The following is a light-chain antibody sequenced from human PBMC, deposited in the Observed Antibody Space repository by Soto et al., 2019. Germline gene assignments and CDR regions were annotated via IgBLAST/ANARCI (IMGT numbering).Light chain of an antibody. CDR1: TSNLGAGYD. Sequence: QSVLTQPPSVSGAPGQRVTLFCTGNTSNLGAGYDVHWYQQLPGAAPKLVIFGNRNRPSGVPERFSGSKSGTSASLAITGLQAEDAADYYCQAYDYTLTAPVFGGGTQLTVL. J-gene: IGLJ7*01. V-gene: IGLV1-40*01. CDR2: GNR. CDR3: QAYDYTLTAPV.